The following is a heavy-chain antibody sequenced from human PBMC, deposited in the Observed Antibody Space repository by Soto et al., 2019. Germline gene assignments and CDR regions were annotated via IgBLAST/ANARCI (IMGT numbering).Heavy chain of an antibody. CDR1: GYSFTSYW. D-gene: IGHD6-19*01. J-gene: IGHJ6*02. CDR2: LYPGDSDT. CDR3: ATRAVAGTPHYYYGMDV. V-gene: IGHV5-51*01. Sequence: PGESLKISCKGSGYSFTSYWIGWVRQMPGKGLEWMGILYPGDSDTRYSPSFQGQVTISADKSISTAYLQWSSLKASDTAMYYCATRAVAGTPHYYYGMDVWGQGTTVTVSS.